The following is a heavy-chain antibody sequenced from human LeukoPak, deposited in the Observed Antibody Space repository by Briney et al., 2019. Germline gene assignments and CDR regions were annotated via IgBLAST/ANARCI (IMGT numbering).Heavy chain of an antibody. J-gene: IGHJ6*02. CDR2: ISTNGGDT. D-gene: IGHD5-18*01. CDR3: VRDTAMEIYYYYGMDV. Sequence: GGSLRLSCATSGFTFSDYSMHWVRQAPGKGLEYVSTISTNGGDTYYASSVKGRFTISRDNSKNTLSLQMGSLRAEDTAVYYCVRDTAMEIYYYYGMDVWGQGTTVTVSS. V-gene: IGHV3-64*01. CDR1: GFTFSDYS.